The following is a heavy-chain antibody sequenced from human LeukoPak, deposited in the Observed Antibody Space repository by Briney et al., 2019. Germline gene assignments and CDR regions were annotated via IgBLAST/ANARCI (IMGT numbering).Heavy chain of an antibody. J-gene: IGHJ4*02. Sequence: GESLKISCKGSGSSFSNYWIVWVRPMPGKGLEWMGIIFPGDSDTRYSPSFQGQVTISADKSISTAYLQWSSLKASDSAIYYCARTSSSSWLHYFDYWGQGTLVTVSS. CDR2: IFPGDSDT. V-gene: IGHV5-51*01. CDR1: GSSFSNYW. D-gene: IGHD6-13*01. CDR3: ARTSSSSWLHYFDY.